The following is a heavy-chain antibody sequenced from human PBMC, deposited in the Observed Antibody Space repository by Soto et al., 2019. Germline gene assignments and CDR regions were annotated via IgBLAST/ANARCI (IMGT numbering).Heavy chain of an antibody. V-gene: IGHV3-23*01. CDR1: GFTFSRYG. J-gene: IGHJ6*02. Sequence: EVQLLESGGGLVKPGGSLRLSCEASGFTFSRYGMSWVRQAPGRGLQWVAGISVSGDNTSYADSARGRFTIYRDNSKNTLYLQMNSLRAEDTALYYCAKDAKIRTKVWFPAGYGMDVWGQGTTVTVS. CDR3: AKDAKIRTKVWFPAGYGMDV. CDR2: ISVSGDNT. D-gene: IGHD3-10*01.